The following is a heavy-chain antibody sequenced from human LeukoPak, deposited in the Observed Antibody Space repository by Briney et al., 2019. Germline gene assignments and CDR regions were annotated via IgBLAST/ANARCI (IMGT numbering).Heavy chain of an antibody. CDR2: VSFDGSKK. Sequence: GRSLRLSCAASGLTFRTYGMHWVRQAPGKGLEWVAVVSFDGSKKYYGDSVKGRFTISRDNSKSTLSLQMNSLRADDTAVYYCAKEYYYGSGSYYTNFDFWGQGTLVTVSS. J-gene: IGHJ4*02. CDR1: GLTFRTYG. CDR3: AKEYYYGSGSYYTNFDF. V-gene: IGHV3-30*18. D-gene: IGHD3-10*01.